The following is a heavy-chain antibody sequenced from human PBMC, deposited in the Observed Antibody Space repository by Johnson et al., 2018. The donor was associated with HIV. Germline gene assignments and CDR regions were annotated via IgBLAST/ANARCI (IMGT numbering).Heavy chain of an antibody. Sequence: EVQLVESGGGLVKPGGSLRLSCAASGFTFSDYYMSWIRQAPGKGLEWVSVIYTGGSTYYADSVTGRFTISRDNSKNTLYLQMNSLRVEDTAVYYCASSYSESDAFDIWGQGTMVTV. J-gene: IGHJ3*02. D-gene: IGHD3-10*01. V-gene: IGHV3-66*01. CDR1: GFTFSDYY. CDR2: IYTGGST. CDR3: ASSYSESDAFDI.